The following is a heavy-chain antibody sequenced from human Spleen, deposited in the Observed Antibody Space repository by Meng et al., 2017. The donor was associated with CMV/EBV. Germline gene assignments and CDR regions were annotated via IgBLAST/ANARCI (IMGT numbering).Heavy chain of an antibody. CDR2: IGTAGDT. CDR1: GFTFSSYD. CDR3: ARDPSEDGYASCMDV. Sequence: GGSLRLSCAASGFTFSSYDMHWVRQATGKGLEWVSAIGTAGDTYYPGSVKGRFTISRDNAKNSLYLQMNSLRAEDTAVYYCARDPSEDGYASCMDVWGQGTTVTVSS. V-gene: IGHV3-13*01. J-gene: IGHJ6*02. D-gene: IGHD5-24*01.